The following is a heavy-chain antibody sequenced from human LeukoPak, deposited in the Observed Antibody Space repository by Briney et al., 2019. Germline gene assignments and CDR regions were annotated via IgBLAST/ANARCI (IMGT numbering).Heavy chain of an antibody. V-gene: IGHV3-23*01. Sequence: GGSLRLSCAASGYTFDTYGMTWARQAPGKGLEWVSSISGSGYNTYHADSVKGRFTVSRDNSKNTLYLQMDSLRAEDTAIYYCATSTTSFDSWGQGTLVTVSS. CDR3: ATSTTSFDS. D-gene: IGHD1-14*01. CDR2: ISGSGYNT. CDR1: GYTFDTYG. J-gene: IGHJ4*02.